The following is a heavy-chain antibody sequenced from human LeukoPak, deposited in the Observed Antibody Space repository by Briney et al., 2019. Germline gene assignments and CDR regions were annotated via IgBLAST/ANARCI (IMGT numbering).Heavy chain of an antibody. J-gene: IGHJ4*02. CDR2: INHSGST. CDR3: ARGLKITMVRGVTHPFDY. V-gene: IGHV4-34*01. D-gene: IGHD3-10*01. Sequence: SETLSLTCAVYGGSFSGYYWSWIRQPPGKGLEWIGEINHSGSTNYNPSLKSRATISVDTSKNQFSLKLSSVTAADTAVYYCARGLKITMVRGVTHPFDYWGQGTLVTVSS. CDR1: GGSFSGYY.